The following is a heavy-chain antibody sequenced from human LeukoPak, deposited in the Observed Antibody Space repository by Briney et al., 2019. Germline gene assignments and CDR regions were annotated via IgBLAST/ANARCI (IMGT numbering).Heavy chain of an antibody. CDR2: INPDNGGT. Sequence: GASVKVSCKASGYTFTDYFLHWVRQAPGQGLEWLGWINPDNGGTNYAQKFQGRVTMTRDTSITTTYMEVGRLTSDDTAVYYCARDLGSRGGYFSGYWGQGTLVSVSS. V-gene: IGHV1-2*02. J-gene: IGHJ4*02. CDR1: GYTFTDYF. CDR3: ARDLGSRGGYFSGY. D-gene: IGHD2-15*01.